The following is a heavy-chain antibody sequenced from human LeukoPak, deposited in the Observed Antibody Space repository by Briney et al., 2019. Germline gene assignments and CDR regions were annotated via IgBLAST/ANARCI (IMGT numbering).Heavy chain of an antibody. D-gene: IGHD3-10*01. CDR1: GFTFSSYD. CDR2: IGTAGDT. J-gene: IGHJ4*02. CDR3: ARADKFFGELLE. Sequence: PGGSLRLSCAASGFTFSSYDMHWVRQATGKGLEWVSGIGTAGDTYYPGSVKGRFTISRENAKNSLYLQMNSLRAGDTAVYYCARADKFFGELLEWGQGTLVTVSS. V-gene: IGHV3-13*04.